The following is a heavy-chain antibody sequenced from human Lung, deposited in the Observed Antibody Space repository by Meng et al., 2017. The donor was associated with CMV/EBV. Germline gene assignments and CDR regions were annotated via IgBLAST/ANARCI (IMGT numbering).Heavy chain of an antibody. J-gene: IGHJ6*02. Sequence: GESXKISCAASGFTFSSYSMNWVRQAPGKGLEWVSSISNSGAYIYYADSVKGRFSISRDNAQNSLYLHMNSLRAEDTAVYYCTRDVSPRSSAYFAIYYFYALDVGXQGTXVTVSS. V-gene: IGHV3-21*01. D-gene: IGHD2-21*01. CDR3: TRDVSPRSSAYFAIYYFYALDV. CDR2: ISNSGAYI. CDR1: GFTFSSYS.